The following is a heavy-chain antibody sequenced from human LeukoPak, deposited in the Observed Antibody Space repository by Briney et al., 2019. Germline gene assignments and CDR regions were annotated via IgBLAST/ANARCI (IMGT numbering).Heavy chain of an antibody. CDR1: GGSISSGSYY. CDR3: ARVGWVRGVIGHYDY. CDR2: IYYSGST. J-gene: IGHJ4*02. Sequence: SETLSLTCTVSGGSISSGSYYWGWIRQPPGKGLEWIGSIYYSGSTYYNPSLKSRVTISVDTSKNQFSLKLSSVTAADTAVYYCARVGWVRGVIGHYDYWGQGTLVTVSS. D-gene: IGHD3-10*01. V-gene: IGHV4-39*07.